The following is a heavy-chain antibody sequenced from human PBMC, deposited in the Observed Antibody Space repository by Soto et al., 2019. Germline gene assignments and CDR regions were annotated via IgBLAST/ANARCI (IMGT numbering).Heavy chain of an antibody. CDR1: GFTFSSYG. D-gene: IGHD6-6*01. V-gene: IGHV3-30*18. CDR3: AKDEAAYSSSSFGGSYYYYGMDV. Sequence: TGGSLRLSCAASGFTFSSYGMHWVRQAPCKGLEWVAVISYDGSNKYYADSVKGRFTISRDNSKNTLYLQMNSLRAEDTAVYYCAKDEAAYSSSSFGGSYYYYGMDVWGQGTTVTVSS. CDR2: ISYDGSNK. J-gene: IGHJ6*02.